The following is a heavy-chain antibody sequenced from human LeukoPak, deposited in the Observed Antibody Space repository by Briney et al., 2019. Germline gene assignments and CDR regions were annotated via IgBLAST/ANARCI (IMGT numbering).Heavy chain of an antibody. V-gene: IGHV5-10-1*01. D-gene: IGHD5-18*01. CDR3: ARSSTAMATDAFDI. J-gene: IGHJ3*02. CDR1: GYIFTSYW. CDR2: IDPSDSYT. Sequence: GESLKISCKGSGYIFTSYWISWVRQMPGKGLEWMGKIDPSDSYTNYSPSFQGHITISADKSISTAYLQWSSLKASDTAMYYCARSSTAMATDAFDIWGQGTMVTVSS.